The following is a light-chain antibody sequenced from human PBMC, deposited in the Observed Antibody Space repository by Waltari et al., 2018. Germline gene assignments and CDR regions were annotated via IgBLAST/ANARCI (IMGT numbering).Light chain of an antibody. V-gene: IGLV2-11*01. CDR2: DIN. J-gene: IGLJ3*02. Sequence: QSALTQPRSVSGSPGQSVTISCTGTSSDVGATHFVSWYQHHPDKAPKLIIYDINKRPSGVPDRFSGSKSGNTASLTISGLQAEDEADYYCCSCVGRNIYWVFGGGTKLTVL. CDR1: SSDVGATHF. CDR3: CSCVGRNIYWV.